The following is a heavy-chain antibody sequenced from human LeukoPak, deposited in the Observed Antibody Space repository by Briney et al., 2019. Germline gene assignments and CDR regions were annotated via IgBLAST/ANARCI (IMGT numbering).Heavy chain of an antibody. CDR3: AKDHYSYGTYFDY. CDR1: GFTFSSYE. D-gene: IGHD5-18*01. CDR2: ISSSGSTI. J-gene: IGHJ4*02. Sequence: GGSLRLSCAASGFTFSSYEMNWVRQAPGKGLEWVSYISSSGSTIYYADSVKGRFTISRDNSKNTLYLQMNSLRAEDTAVYYCAKDHYSYGTYFDYWGQGTLVTVSS. V-gene: IGHV3-48*03.